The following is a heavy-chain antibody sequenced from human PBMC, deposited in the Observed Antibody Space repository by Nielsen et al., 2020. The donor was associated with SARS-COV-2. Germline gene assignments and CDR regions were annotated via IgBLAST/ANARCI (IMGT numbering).Heavy chain of an antibody. D-gene: IGHD1-26*01. J-gene: IGHJ4*02. V-gene: IGHV3-23*01. Sequence: GGSLRLSCAASGFSFSSYAMTWVRQAPGKGLEWVSSIGTTGDKTFYADSVKGRFTIFRDNSKNTLYLQLNSLRAEDTAVFYCAKISGSQRHYFDFWGQGALVTVSS. CDR2: IGTTGDKT. CDR1: GFSFSSYA. CDR3: AKISGSQRHYFDF.